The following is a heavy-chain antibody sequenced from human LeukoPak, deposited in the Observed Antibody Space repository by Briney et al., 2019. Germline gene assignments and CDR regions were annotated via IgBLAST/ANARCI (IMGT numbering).Heavy chain of an antibody. V-gene: IGHV1-46*01. J-gene: IGHJ6*03. D-gene: IGHD4-11*01. Sequence: GASVKVSCKASGYTFTSYYMHWVRRAPGQGLEWMGIINPSGGSTSYAQKFQGRVTMTRDMSTSTVYMELSSLRSEDTAVYYCARGDSNYNYYYYMDVWGKGTTVTVSS. CDR2: INPSGGST. CDR3: ARGDSNYNYYYYMDV. CDR1: GYTFTSYY.